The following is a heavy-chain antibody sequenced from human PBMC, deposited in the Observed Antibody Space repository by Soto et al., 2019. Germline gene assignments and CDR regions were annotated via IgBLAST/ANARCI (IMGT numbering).Heavy chain of an antibody. V-gene: IGHV3-30*18. CDR3: AKNKMEYHGMDV. Sequence: QVQLVESGGGVVQPGRSLRLSCAASGFTFSSYGLHWVRQAPGKGLEWVAVISYDGSNNYYAASVKGRFSISRDDSKNTLYLKMNSLRAEETAVYYCAKNKMEYHGMDVCGQGTTVTLS. CDR1: GFTFSSYG. J-gene: IGHJ6*02. D-gene: IGHD3-3*01. CDR2: ISYDGSNN.